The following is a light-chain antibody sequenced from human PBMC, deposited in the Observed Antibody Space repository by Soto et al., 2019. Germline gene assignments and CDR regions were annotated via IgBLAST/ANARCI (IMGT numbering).Light chain of an antibody. Sequence: DIQMTQSPSTLSASVGDRVTITCRASQSIGSWLAWYQQKPGKAPKLLIYKASSLQTGVPSRFSGSGSGTEFTLTISSLQPDDFATYYCQQYDSYSQTFGQGTKV. CDR1: QSIGSW. V-gene: IGKV1-5*03. J-gene: IGKJ1*01. CDR2: KAS. CDR3: QQYDSYSQT.